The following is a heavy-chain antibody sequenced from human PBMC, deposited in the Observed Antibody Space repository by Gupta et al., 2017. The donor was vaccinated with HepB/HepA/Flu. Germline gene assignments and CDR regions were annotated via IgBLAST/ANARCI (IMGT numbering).Heavy chain of an antibody. CDR2: IYTSGST. CDR3: GSRFSGYDADS. D-gene: IGHD5-12*01. V-gene: IGHV3-66*01. Sequence: DVQLVESGGGLVQPGGSLRLSCAASGFTVSNSYINWVRQAPGKGLEWISVIYTSGSTSYADSVKGRFIISRDNSKSTVYLHMNSQSSEDTAVYCCGSRFSGYDADSWGQGTLVTVSS. CDR1: GFTVSNSY. J-gene: IGHJ4*02.